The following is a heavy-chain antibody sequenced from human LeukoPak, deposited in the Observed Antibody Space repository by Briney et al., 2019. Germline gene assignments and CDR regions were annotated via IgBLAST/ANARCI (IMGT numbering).Heavy chain of an antibody. Sequence: PGGSLRLSCAASGFTFSSCGMHWVRQALGKGLEWVALIWYDGSNKYYADSVKGRFTISRDNSKNTLYLQMNSLRAEDTAVYYCARDMGIAAAAVDYWGQGTLVTVSS. CDR1: GFTFSSCG. CDR2: IWYDGSNK. V-gene: IGHV3-33*01. J-gene: IGHJ4*02. D-gene: IGHD6-13*01. CDR3: ARDMGIAAAAVDY.